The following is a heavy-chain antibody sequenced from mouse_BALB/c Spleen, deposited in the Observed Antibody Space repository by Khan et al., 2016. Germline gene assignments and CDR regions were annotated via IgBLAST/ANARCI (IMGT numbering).Heavy chain of an antibody. CDR1: GNTFTDYE. CDR2: IHPGSGGT. Sequence: QVQLQQPGAELVRPGASVKLSCKAWGNTFTDYEMHWVRQTPVHGLEWIGAIHPGSGGTAYNQKFKGKATLTTDKSSSTAYMALSSLTSDDSAVYYCTRGWAWFAYWGQGTLFTVSA. CDR3: TRGWAWFAY. V-gene: IGHV1-15*01. D-gene: IGHD1-1*02. J-gene: IGHJ3*01.